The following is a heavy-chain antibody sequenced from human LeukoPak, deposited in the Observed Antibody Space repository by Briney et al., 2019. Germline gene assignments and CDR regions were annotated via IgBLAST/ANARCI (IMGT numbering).Heavy chain of an antibody. J-gene: IGHJ6*02. Sequence: SETLSLTCTVSGGSISSYYWSWIRQPPGKGLEWIGYIYYSGSTNYNPSLKSRVTISVDTSKNQFSLKLSSVTAADTAVYYCARHYYSSSPYYYGMDVWGQGTTVTVSS. D-gene: IGHD6-13*01. CDR1: GGSISSYY. CDR2: IYYSGST. CDR3: ARHYYSSSPYYYGMDV. V-gene: IGHV4-59*01.